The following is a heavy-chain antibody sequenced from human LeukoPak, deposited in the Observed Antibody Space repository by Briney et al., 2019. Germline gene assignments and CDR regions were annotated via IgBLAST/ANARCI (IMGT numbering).Heavy chain of an antibody. CDR3: ARDGRHRYYYDSSGFYGSWFDP. V-gene: IGHV1-18*01. CDR1: GYTFTSYG. Sequence: VKVSCKASGYTFTSYGISWVRQAPGQGLEWMGWISGYNGNTKYAQKLQGRVTMTTDTSTTTAYMELRSLRSDDTAVYYCARDGRHRYYYDSSGFYGSWFDPWGQGTLVTVSS. D-gene: IGHD3-22*01. J-gene: IGHJ5*02. CDR2: ISGYNGNT.